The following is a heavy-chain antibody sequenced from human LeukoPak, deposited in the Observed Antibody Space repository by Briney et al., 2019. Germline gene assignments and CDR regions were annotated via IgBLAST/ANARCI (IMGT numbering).Heavy chain of an antibody. CDR1: GGSISNYY. CDR3: ARESTYGSGSYFPY. Sequence: PSETLSLTCIVSGGSISNYYWSWIRQPAGKGLEWIGRIYTSGSTNYNPSLKSRVTMSVDTSKNQFSLKLRSVTAADTAVYYCARESTYGSGSYFPYWGQGTLVTVSS. J-gene: IGHJ4*02. CDR2: IYTSGST. V-gene: IGHV4-4*07. D-gene: IGHD3-10*01.